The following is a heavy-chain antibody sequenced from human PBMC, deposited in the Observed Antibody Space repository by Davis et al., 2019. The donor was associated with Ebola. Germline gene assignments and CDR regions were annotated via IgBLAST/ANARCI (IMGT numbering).Heavy chain of an antibody. CDR1: GISFSKYD. Sequence: PGGSLRLSCVDSGISFSKYDMSWVRQAPGKGLDWVSRISSNGDRTYYADTVKGRFTISRDNSKDTLYLQMNSLGAEDTAVYYCARVFMLMRGTPKNQFDPWGQGTLVTVSS. CDR2: ISSNGDRT. V-gene: IGHV3-23*01. J-gene: IGHJ5*02. CDR3: ARVFMLMRGTPKNQFDP. D-gene: IGHD3-10*02.